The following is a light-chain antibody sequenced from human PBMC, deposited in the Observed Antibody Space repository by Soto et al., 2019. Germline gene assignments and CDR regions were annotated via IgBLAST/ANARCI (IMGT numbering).Light chain of an antibody. Sequence: EVVMTQSPATLSESPGERATLSCRASQSVSSNLAWYQQKPGQAPRLLIYGASTRATGIPARFSGSGSGTEFTLTISSLQSEDFAVYYCQQYNNWRTFGHGTKVDIK. CDR2: GAS. J-gene: IGKJ1*01. CDR1: QSVSSN. V-gene: IGKV3-15*01. CDR3: QQYNNWRT.